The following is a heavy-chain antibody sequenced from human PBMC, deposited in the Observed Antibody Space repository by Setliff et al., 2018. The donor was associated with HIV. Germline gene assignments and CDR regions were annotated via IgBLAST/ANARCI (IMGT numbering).Heavy chain of an antibody. V-gene: IGHV3-7*03. CDR3: ARAPPGDSSSWYGNPCFDS. Sequence: GGSLRLSCAASGFIFGDYWMNWLRQAPGKGLEWVANINQDGRDKYFVDSVRGRLTISRDNAKNSLFLQMNGLRAGDTAVYYCARAPPGDSSSWYGNPCFDSWGQGTLVTVS. CDR2: INQDGRDK. D-gene: IGHD6-13*01. J-gene: IGHJ4*02. CDR1: GFIFGDYW.